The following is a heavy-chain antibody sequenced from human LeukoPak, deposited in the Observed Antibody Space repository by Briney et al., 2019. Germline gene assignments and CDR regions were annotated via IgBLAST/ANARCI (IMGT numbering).Heavy chain of an antibody. CDR1: GGSFSGNY. J-gene: IGHJ3*02. D-gene: IGHD3-22*01. V-gene: IGHV4-34*01. CDR2: VNHSGST. CDR3: ASDTYYYDSSGPRAFDI. Sequence: SGTLSLSCAVYGGSFSGNYWSWIRQPPGKGLEWIGEVNHSGSTNYNPSLKSRVTMSIDTSKNQFSLNLKSVTAADTAVYYCASDTYYYDSSGPRAFDIWGQGTMVTVSS.